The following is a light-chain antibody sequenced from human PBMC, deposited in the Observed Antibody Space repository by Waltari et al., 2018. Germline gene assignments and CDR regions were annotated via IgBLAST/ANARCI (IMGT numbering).Light chain of an antibody. CDR1: SSDVGGYKH. J-gene: IGLJ3*02. CDR3: CSFAGSYTWV. CDR2: EVS. Sequence: QSALTQPRSVSGSPGQSVTISCTRTSSDVGGYKHVSWYQQHPGKPPKLIFYEVSERPSGVPDRFSGSKSGNPASLTISGLQPEDEADYYCCSFAGSYTWVFGGGTKVTVL. V-gene: IGLV2-11*01.